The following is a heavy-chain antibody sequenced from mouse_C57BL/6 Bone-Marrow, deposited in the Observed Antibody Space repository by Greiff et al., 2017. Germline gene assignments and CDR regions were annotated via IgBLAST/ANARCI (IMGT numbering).Heavy chain of an antibody. CDR3: ARGITTVVATSYYFDY. D-gene: IGHD1-1*01. CDR2: IYPGSGST. J-gene: IGHJ2*01. V-gene: IGHV1-55*01. CDR1: GYTFTSYW. Sequence: QVQLQQPGAELVKPGASVKMSCKASGYTFTSYWITWVKQRPGQGLEWIGDIYPGSGSTNYNEKFKSKATLTVDTSSSTAYMQLSSLTSEDSAVYYCARGITTVVATSYYFDYWGQGTTLTVSS.